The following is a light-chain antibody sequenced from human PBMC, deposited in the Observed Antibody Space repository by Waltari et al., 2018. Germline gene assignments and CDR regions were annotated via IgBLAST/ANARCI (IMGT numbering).Light chain of an antibody. CDR3: QQYNNWPYT. Sequence: EIVMTQSPATLSVSPGERATLSCRVSQSVSSNLAWYQQKPGQAPRLLIYGASTMATGIPARFSGSWSGTEFTLTISSMQSEDFAVYYCQQYNNWPYTFGQGTKLEIK. CDR1: QSVSSN. V-gene: IGKV3-15*01. CDR2: GAS. J-gene: IGKJ2*01.